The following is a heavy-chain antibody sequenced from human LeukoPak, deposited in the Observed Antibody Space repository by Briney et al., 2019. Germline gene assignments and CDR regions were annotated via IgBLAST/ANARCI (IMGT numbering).Heavy chain of an antibody. CDR2: FYTSGRT. CDR3: ARPALGLGELFGRDYYGMDV. CDR1: GGSFSGYY. J-gene: IGHJ6*02. D-gene: IGHD3-10*01. Sequence: PSETLSLTCAVYGGSFSGYYWSWVRQAPGKGLEWVSVFYTSGRTDYANSVKGRFTISRDNSQNTVYLQMNSLRAEDTAVYYCARPALGLGELFGRDYYGMDVWGQGTTVIVSS. V-gene: IGHV3-53*01.